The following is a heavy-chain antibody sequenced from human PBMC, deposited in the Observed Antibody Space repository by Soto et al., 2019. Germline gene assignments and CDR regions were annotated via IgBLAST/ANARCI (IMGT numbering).Heavy chain of an antibody. J-gene: IGHJ6*02. V-gene: IGHV4-59*01. CDR2: IYYSGST. CDR3: ARGAIFGVVIGYYYYGMDV. CDR1: GGSISSYY. D-gene: IGHD3-3*01. Sequence: PSETLSLTCTVSGGSISSYYWSWIRQPPGKGLEWIGYIYYSGSTNYNPSLKSRVTISVDTSKNQFSLKLSSVTAADTAVYYCARGAIFGVVIGYYYYGMDVWGQGTTVTVSS.